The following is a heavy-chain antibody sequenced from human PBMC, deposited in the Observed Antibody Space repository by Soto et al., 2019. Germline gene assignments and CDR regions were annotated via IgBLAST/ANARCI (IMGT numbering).Heavy chain of an antibody. CDR3: ARERGQIDS. J-gene: IGHJ4*02. V-gene: IGHV3-33*01. CDR2: IWHDGTNQ. Sequence: QVQLVESGGGVVQPGRSLRLSCAASGFTFSNYGMQWVRQAPGKGLEWVAVIWHDGTNQYYGDSVQGRFTISRDNSNNTLYLQLNSLRAEDTAVYYCARERGQIDSWGQGTLVTVSS. CDR1: GFTFSNYG.